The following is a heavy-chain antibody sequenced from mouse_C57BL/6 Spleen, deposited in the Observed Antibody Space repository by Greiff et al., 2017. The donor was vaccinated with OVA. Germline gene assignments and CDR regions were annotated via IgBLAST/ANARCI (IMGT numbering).Heavy chain of an antibody. V-gene: IGHV5-4*03. CDR3: AKLADWYFDV. CDR1: GFTFSSYA. J-gene: IGHJ1*03. Sequence: EVKVVESGGGLVKPGGSLKLSCAASGFTFSSYAMSWVRQTPEKRLEWVATISDGGSYTYYPDNVKGRFTISRDNAKNNLYLQMSHLKSEDTAMYYCAKLADWYFDVWGTGTTVTVSS. CDR2: ISDGGSYT.